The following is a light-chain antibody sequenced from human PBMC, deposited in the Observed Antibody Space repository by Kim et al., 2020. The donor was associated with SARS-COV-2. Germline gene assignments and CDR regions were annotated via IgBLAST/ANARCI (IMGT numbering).Light chain of an antibody. J-gene: IGKJ3*01. V-gene: IGKV1-39*01. CDR3: QQSYINPCT. Sequence: IQMTQSPSTLSASVGDRVTITCRTTQSISSHLNWYQQKPGRAPKLLISAASTLQGGVPSRFSGSGSETDFTLTISSLQAEGLAIYCSQQSYINPCTFGPGTKVEIK. CDR2: AAS. CDR1: QSISSH.